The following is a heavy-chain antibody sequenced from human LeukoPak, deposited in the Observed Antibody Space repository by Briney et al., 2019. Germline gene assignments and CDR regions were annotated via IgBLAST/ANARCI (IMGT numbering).Heavy chain of an antibody. CDR3: AIGNYGYVDY. D-gene: IGHD5-18*01. J-gene: IGHJ4*02. CDR1: GFTFSSYW. V-gene: IGHV3-74*01. Sequence: GGSLSLSCAASGFTFSSYWMHWVRQAPGKGLVWVLRINSDGSSTSYADSVKGRFTITRDNAKNTLYLQMNSLRAEDTAVYYCAIGNYGYVDYWGQGTLVTVSS. CDR2: INSDGSST.